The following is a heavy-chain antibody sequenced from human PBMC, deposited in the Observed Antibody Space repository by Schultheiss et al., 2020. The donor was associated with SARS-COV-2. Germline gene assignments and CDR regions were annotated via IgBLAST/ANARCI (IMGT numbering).Heavy chain of an antibody. CDR1: GFTFSSYA. V-gene: IGHV3-15*01. J-gene: IGHJ6*02. CDR3: ARWWYYNSSGHYYFDYGMDV. CDR2: IKSKTDGGST. D-gene: IGHD3-22*01. Sequence: AGSLRLSCAASGFTFSSYAMSWVRQAPGKGLEWVGRIKSKTDGGSTDYAAPVKGRFTISRDDSKNTLYLQMTSLRAEDTAVYYCARWWYYNSSGHYYFDYGMDVWGQGTTVTVSS.